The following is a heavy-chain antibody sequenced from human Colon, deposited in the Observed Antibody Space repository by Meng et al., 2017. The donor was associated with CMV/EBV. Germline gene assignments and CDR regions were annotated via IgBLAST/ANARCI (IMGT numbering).Heavy chain of an antibody. CDR3: ATESWDY. D-gene: IGHD3-10*01. Sequence: SVKVSCKASGGTFNSYTVTWVRQAPGQGLEWIGRIIPFVGIANYARNFQGRVTITADKSTGTAYMELSSLRSEDTAVYYCATESWDYWGQGTLVTVPQ. J-gene: IGHJ4*02. CDR2: IIPFVGIA. CDR1: GGTFNSYT. V-gene: IGHV1-69*04.